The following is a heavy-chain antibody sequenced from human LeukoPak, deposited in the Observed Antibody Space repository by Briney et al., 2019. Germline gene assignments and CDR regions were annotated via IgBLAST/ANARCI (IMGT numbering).Heavy chain of an antibody. Sequence: SETLSLTCTVSGGSMSSYYWTWIRQPPGKGLEWIGYIYYSGSTHYNPSLKSRVTISVDTSKSQFSLKLSSVTAADTAVYYCAREGTSMYYDFWSGYYRDAFDIWGQGTMVTVSS. CDR3: AREGTSMYYDFWSGYYRDAFDI. CDR1: GGSMSSYY. J-gene: IGHJ3*02. D-gene: IGHD3-3*01. V-gene: IGHV4-59*01. CDR2: IYYSGST.